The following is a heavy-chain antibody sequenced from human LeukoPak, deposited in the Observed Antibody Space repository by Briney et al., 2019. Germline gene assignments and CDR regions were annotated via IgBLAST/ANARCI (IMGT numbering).Heavy chain of an antibody. D-gene: IGHD3/OR15-3a*01. CDR3: ARDPGTGPYFDDAFDI. Sequence: ASVRVSCKASGYTFTSYGISWVRQAPGQGLEWMGWISAYNGNANYAQKLQGRVTITTDTSTSTAYMVLRSLRSDDTAVYYCARDPGTGPYFDDAFDIWGQGTRVPLLS. CDR2: ISAYNGNA. J-gene: IGHJ3*02. V-gene: IGHV1-18*01. CDR1: GYTFTSYG.